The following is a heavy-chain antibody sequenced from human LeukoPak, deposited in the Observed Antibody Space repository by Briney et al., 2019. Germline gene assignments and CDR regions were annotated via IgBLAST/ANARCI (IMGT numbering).Heavy chain of an antibody. D-gene: IGHD2-2*01. CDR3: ARGPKGIVVVPAAIKVPYYYYMDV. CDR2: MIPIFGTA. V-gene: IGHV1-69*01. J-gene: IGHJ6*03. Sequence: ASVKVSCKASGGTFSSYAISWVRQAPGQGLEWMGGMIPIFGTANYAQKFQGRVTITADESTSTAYMELSSLRSEDTAVYYCARGPKGIVVVPAAIKVPYYYYMDVWGKGTTVTVSS. CDR1: GGTFSSYA.